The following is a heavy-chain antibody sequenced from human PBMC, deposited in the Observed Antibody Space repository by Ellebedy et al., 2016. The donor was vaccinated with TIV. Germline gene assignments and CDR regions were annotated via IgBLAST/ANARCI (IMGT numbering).Heavy chain of an antibody. J-gene: IGHJ5*02. CDR3: ARLGFGELYLGWFDP. D-gene: IGHD3-10*01. CDR2: INHSGST. CDR1: GGSFSGYY. Sequence: SETLSLXCAVYGGSFSGYYWSWIRQPPGKGLEWIGEINHSGSTYYNPSLKSRVTISVDTSKNQFSLKLSSVTAADTAVYYCARLGFGELYLGWFDPWGQGTLVTVSS. V-gene: IGHV4-34*01.